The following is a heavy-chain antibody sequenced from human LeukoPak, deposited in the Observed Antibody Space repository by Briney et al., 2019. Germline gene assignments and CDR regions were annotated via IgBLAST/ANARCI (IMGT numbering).Heavy chain of an antibody. CDR3: ARGSGFGKKNWFDP. V-gene: IGHV1-8*01. CDR1: GYTFTSYD. CDR2: MNPNSGNT. D-gene: IGHD3-10*01. Sequence: SSVKVSCKASGYTFTSYDINWVRQATGQGLEWMGWMNPNSGNTGYAQKFQGRVTMTRNTSISTAYMELSSPRSEDTAVYYCARGSGFGKKNWFDPWGQGTLVTVSS. J-gene: IGHJ5*02.